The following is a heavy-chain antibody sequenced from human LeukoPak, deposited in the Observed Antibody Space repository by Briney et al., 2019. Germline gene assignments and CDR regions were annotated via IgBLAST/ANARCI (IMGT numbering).Heavy chain of an antibody. CDR1: GGSFSGYY. D-gene: IGHD5-18*01. CDR2: ISTSGRT. CDR3: ARDVGGYRYGYRPTELYWYFDL. Sequence: PSETLSLTCAVYGGSFSGYYWTWVRQPAGKGLEWIGRISTSGRTNFNPSLKSRVTISIDTSKNQFSLKLSSVTAADTAVYYCARDVGGYRYGYRPTELYWYFDLWGRGTLVTVSS. J-gene: IGHJ2*01. V-gene: IGHV4-4*07.